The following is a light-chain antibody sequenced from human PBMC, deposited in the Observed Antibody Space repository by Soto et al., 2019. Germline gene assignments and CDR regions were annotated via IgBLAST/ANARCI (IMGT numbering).Light chain of an antibody. J-gene: IGKJ1*01. V-gene: IGKV1-5*01. CDR1: QSISSW. CDR3: QQYNSYSGT. CDR2: DAS. Sequence: DIQMTQSPSTLSASVGDRVTITCRASQSISSWLAWYQQKPGKAPKLLIYDASSLESGVPSRFSGSGSGTEFTLTIISLQPDDFATYYCQQYNSYSGTVGQGTKVDIK.